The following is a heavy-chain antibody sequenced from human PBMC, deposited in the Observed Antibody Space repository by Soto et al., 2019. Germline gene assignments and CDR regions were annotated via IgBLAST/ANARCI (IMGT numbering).Heavy chain of an antibody. CDR3: AKSPTTVTTGY. J-gene: IGHJ4*02. D-gene: IGHD4-17*01. CDR1: GFTFSSYA. V-gene: IGHV3-23*01. Sequence: EVQLLESGGGLVQPGGSLRLSCAASGFTFSSYAMSWVRQAPGKGLEWVSGISGSGGSTYYADSVQGRFTISRDNSKNTLYLQMNRLRAEDTAVYYCAKSPTTVTTGYWGQGTLVTVSS. CDR2: ISGSGGST.